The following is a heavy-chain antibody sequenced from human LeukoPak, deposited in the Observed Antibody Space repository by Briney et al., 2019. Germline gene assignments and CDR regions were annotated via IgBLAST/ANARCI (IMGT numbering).Heavy chain of an antibody. J-gene: IGHJ5*02. CDR1: GFTVSSNY. V-gene: IGHV3-53*01. D-gene: IGHD2-15*01. CDR2: IYSGGST. CDR3: ARAFSSRIPAVWFDP. Sequence: GGSLRLSCAASGFTVSSNYMSWVRQAPGKGLEWVSVIYSGGSTYYADSVKGRFTISRDNSKNTLYLQMNSLRAEDTAVYYCARAFSSRIPAVWFDPWGQGTLVTVSS.